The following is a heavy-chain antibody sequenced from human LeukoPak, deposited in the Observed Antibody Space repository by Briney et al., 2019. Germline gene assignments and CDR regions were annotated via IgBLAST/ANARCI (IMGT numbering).Heavy chain of an antibody. CDR1: GFTFSSYS. V-gene: IGHV3-21*01. CDR3: ARVRTDILTGYRIDY. Sequence: GGSLRLSCTASGFTFSSYSMNWVRQAPGKGLEWVSSISSSSSYIYYADSVKGRFTISRDNAKNSLYLQMNSLRAEDTAVYYCARVRTDILTGYRIDYWGQGTLVTVSS. J-gene: IGHJ4*02. CDR2: ISSSSSYI. D-gene: IGHD3-9*01.